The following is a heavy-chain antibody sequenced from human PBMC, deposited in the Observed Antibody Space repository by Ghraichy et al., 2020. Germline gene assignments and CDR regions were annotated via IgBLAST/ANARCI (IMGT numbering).Heavy chain of an antibody. CDR1: GFTFSSHG. Sequence: GGSLRLSCEASGFTFSSHGMHWVRQAPGKGLEWVAVIWYDGTNKDYADSVKGRFTISRDNSKNTLYLQMNSLRAEDTALYYCATDRGSTIPAYFDYWGQGTLVTVSS. CDR3: ATDRGSTIPAYFDY. J-gene: IGHJ4*02. V-gene: IGHV3-33*01. D-gene: IGHD5-24*01. CDR2: IWYDGTNK.